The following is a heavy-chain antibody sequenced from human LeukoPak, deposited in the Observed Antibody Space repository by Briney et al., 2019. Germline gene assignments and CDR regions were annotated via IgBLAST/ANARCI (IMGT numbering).Heavy chain of an antibody. CDR3: AKDKELLQWLVRPYYFDY. Sequence: GGSLRLSCAASGFTFDDYAMHRVRQAPGKGLEWVSLISGDGGSTYYADSVKGRFTISRDNSENSLYLQMNSLRTEDTALYYCAKDKELLQWLVRPYYFDYWGQGTLVTVSS. D-gene: IGHD6-19*01. CDR2: ISGDGGST. V-gene: IGHV3-43*02. J-gene: IGHJ4*02. CDR1: GFTFDDYA.